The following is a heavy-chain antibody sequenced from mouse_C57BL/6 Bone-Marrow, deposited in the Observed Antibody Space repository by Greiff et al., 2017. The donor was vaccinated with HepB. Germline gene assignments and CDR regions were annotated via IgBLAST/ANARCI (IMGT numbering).Heavy chain of an antibody. Sequence: VQLKQPGAELVRPGTSVKLSCKASGYTFTSYWMHWVKQRPGQGLEWIGVIDPSDSYTNYNQKFKGKATLTVDTSSSTAYMQLSSLTSEDSAVYYCAREDWDRFAYWGQGTLVTVSA. J-gene: IGHJ3*01. CDR2: IDPSDSYT. D-gene: IGHD4-1*01. V-gene: IGHV1-59*01. CDR3: AREDWDRFAY. CDR1: GYTFTSYW.